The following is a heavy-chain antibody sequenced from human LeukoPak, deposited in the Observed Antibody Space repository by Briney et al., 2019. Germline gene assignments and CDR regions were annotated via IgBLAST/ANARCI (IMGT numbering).Heavy chain of an antibody. V-gene: IGHV1-69*05. CDR2: IIHIFGRA. D-gene: IGHD5-24*01. Sequence: SVNVSFKACGGIHRSYASNWLGQAPGQGLAWMGGIIHIFGRANKARKLQGGLTITTDESTSTAYMELSSLRSEDTAVYYCARGTGDGYNLYYYYMDVWGKGTTVTVSS. J-gene: IGHJ6*03. CDR3: ARGTGDGYNLYYYYMDV. CDR1: GGIHRSYA.